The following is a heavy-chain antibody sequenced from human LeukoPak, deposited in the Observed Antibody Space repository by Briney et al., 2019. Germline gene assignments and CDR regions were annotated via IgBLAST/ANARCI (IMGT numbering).Heavy chain of an antibody. CDR2: IRSKPYGGTT. Sequence: GGSLRLSCTASGFTFSDYGVNWFRQALGKGLEWVAFIRSKPYGGTTEYAASVKGRFSISRDDSTSIVYLQMNSLKTEDTALYYCSRTRISGIDGFDIWGQGTMVTVSS. D-gene: IGHD2-15*01. J-gene: IGHJ3*02. V-gene: IGHV3-49*03. CDR3: SRTRISGIDGFDI. CDR1: GFTFSDYG.